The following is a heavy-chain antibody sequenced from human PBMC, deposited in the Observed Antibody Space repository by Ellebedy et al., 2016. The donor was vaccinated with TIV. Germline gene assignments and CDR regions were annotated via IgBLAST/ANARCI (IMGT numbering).Heavy chain of an antibody. J-gene: IGHJ4*02. CDR1: GYILSDLS. CDR2: LEPEDGQT. Sequence: ASVKVSXXVSGYILSDLSIHWVRQAPGKGLEWMGSLEPEDGQTLYAQKFQGRVTMTADTSTDTTYMELGSLTSEDTAMYYCATEHDFGDEFDYWGQGTPVTVSS. CDR3: ATEHDFGDEFDY. V-gene: IGHV1-24*01. D-gene: IGHD4-17*01.